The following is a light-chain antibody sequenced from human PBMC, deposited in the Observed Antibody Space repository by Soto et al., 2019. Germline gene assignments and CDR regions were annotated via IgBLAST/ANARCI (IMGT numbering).Light chain of an antibody. J-gene: IGLJ2*01. CDR2: EGS. CDR1: SSDVGSYNL. CDR3: CSYAGSSTFVV. V-gene: IGLV2-23*03. Sequence: QSVLTQPASVSGCPGQSITISCTDTSSDVGSYNLVSWYQQHAGKAPKLMIYEGSKRPSGVSNRFSGSKSDNTASLTISGLQAEDEADYYCCSYAGSSTFVVFGGGTKLTVL.